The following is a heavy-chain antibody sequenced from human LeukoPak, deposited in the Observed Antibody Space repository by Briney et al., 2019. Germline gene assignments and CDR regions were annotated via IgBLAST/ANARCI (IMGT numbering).Heavy chain of an antibody. J-gene: IGHJ4*02. CDR3: ARDSGSYSGSEFDY. D-gene: IGHD1-26*01. CDR1: GGTFSSYA. CDR2: IIPIFGTA. V-gene: IGHV1-69*13. Sequence: GASVKVSCKASGGTFSSYAISWVRQAPGQGLEWMGGIIPIFGTANYAQKFQGRVTITADESTSTAYMELSSLRSEDTAVYYCARDSGSYSGSEFDYWGQGTLVTVSS.